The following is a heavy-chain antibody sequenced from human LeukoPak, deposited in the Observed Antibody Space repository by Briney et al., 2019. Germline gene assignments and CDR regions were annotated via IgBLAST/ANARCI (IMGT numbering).Heavy chain of an antibody. CDR2: IWYDGTNK. CDR3: AKDYWWCSRWLFDY. Sequence: GRSLRLPCAASGFTFSSYGMHWVRQAPGKGLEWVALIWYDGTNKYYADSVKGRFTISRDNSKNTLYLQMNSLRAEDTAVYYCAKDYWWCSRWLFDYLGQGTL. J-gene: IGHJ4*02. CDR1: GFTFSSYG. V-gene: IGHV3-33*06. D-gene: IGHD2-8*02.